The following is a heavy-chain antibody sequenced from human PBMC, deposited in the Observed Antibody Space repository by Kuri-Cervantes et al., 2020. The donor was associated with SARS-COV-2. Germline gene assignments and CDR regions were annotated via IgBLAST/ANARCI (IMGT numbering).Heavy chain of an antibody. V-gene: IGHV3-43D*04. J-gene: IGHJ3*02. Sequence: GESLKISCAASGFTFDDYAMHWVRQAPGKGLEWVSLISWDGGSTYYADSVKGRFTISRDNSKNSLYLQMSSLRAEDTALYYCAKNLYAMDHRERAFDIWGQGTMVTVSS. CDR2: ISWDGGST. CDR3: AKNLYAMDHRERAFDI. CDR1: GFTFDDYA. D-gene: IGHD5-18*01.